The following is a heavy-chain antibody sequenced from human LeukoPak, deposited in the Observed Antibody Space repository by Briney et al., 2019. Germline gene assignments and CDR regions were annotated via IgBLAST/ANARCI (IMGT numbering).Heavy chain of an antibody. D-gene: IGHD3-22*01. J-gene: IGHJ4*02. Sequence: GGSLRLSCAASGFTVITNYMIWVRQAPGKGLEWVSVVYSGGSTFHADSVKGRFTISRDSSKNTLYLQMNSLRTEDTAVYYCARLGNASGYWDWGQGTLVTVSS. CDR1: GFTVITNY. V-gene: IGHV3-53*01. CDR2: VYSGGST. CDR3: ARLGNASGYWD.